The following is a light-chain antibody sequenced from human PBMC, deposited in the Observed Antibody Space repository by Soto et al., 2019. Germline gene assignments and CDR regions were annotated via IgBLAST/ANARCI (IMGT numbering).Light chain of an antibody. CDR3: QQYGSSPPGWK. V-gene: IGKV3-20*01. Sequence: EIVMTQSPATLSVSPGERATLSCMASESVSSSYLAWYQQKPGQAPRLLIYGASSRATGIPDRFSGSGSGTDFTLTISRLEPEDFAVYYCQQYGSSPPGWKCGQGTKVDIK. J-gene: IGKJ1*01. CDR2: GAS. CDR1: ESVSSSY.